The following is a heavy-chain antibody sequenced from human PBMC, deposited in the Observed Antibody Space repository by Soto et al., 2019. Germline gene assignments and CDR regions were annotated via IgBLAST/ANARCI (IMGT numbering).Heavy chain of an antibody. J-gene: IGHJ4*02. CDR1: GYTFTSYD. V-gene: IGHV1-8*01. D-gene: IGHD4-17*01. Sequence: QVQLVQSGAEVKKPGASVKVSCKASGYTFTSYDINWVRQGTGQGLEWMGWISNSSGNRGYAQKFQGRVTMTRDTSISTAYMELSSLRSDDTAVYYCARTNGDLDYWGQGTLVTVSS. CDR2: ISNSSGNR. CDR3: ARTNGDLDY.